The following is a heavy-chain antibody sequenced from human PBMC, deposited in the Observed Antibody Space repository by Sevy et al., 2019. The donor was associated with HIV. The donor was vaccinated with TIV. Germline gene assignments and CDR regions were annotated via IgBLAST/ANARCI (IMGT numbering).Heavy chain of an antibody. Sequence: GGSLRLSCAASGFTFSSYAMHWVRQAPGKGLEWVAVISYDGSNKYYADSVKGRFTISRDNSKNTPYLQMNSLRAEDTAVYYCARDLEGARRRGFDYWGQGTLVTVSS. J-gene: IGHJ4*02. V-gene: IGHV3-30-3*01. D-gene: IGHD1-26*01. CDR3: ARDLEGARRRGFDY. CDR1: GFTFSSYA. CDR2: ISYDGSNK.